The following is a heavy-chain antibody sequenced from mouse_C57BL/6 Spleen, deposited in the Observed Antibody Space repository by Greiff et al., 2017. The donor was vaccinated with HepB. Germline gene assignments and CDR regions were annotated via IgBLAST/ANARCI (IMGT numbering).Heavy chain of an antibody. V-gene: IGHV1-55*01. CDR2: IYPGSGST. D-gene: IGHD2-4*01. CDR3: ARGENYDELYYAMDY. CDR1: GYTFTSYW. Sequence: VQLQQPGAELVKPGASVKMSCKASGYTFTSYWITWVKQRPGQGLEWIGDIYPGSGSTNYNEKFKSKATLTVDTSSSTAYMQLSSLTSEDSAVYYCARGENYDELYYAMDYWGQGTSVTVSS. J-gene: IGHJ4*01.